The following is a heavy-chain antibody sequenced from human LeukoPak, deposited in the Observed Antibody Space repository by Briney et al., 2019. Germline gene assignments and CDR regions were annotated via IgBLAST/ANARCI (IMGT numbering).Heavy chain of an antibody. J-gene: IGHJ3*02. CDR3: ARAGRPGAFDI. V-gene: IGHV3-9*01. CDR1: GFTFDDYA. Sequence: PGGSLRLSCAASGFTFDDYAMHWVRQAPGEGLEWVSGISWNSGSIGYADSVKGRFTISRDNAKNSLYLQMNSLRAEDTAVYYCARAGRPGAFDIWGQGTMVTVSS. CDR2: ISWNSGSI.